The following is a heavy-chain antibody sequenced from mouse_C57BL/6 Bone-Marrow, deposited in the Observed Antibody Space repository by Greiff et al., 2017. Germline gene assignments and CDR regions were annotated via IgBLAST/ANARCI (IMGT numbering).Heavy chain of an antibody. V-gene: IGHV14-4*01. Sequence: EVQLQQSGAELVRPGASVMLSCTASGFNIKDDYMNWVKQRPEQGREWMGWSDTENGDTEYASKFQGKATITADTSSNTAYQQLSSLTSEDTTVYYCTAAAQRFAYWGQGTLVTVSA. CDR1: GFNIKDDY. D-gene: IGHD3-2*02. CDR2: SDTENGDT. J-gene: IGHJ3*01. CDR3: TAAAQRFAY.